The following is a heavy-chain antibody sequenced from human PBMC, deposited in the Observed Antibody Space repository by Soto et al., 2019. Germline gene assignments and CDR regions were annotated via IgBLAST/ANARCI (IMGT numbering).Heavy chain of an antibody. CDR1: GFTFINYA. D-gene: IGHD3-22*01. Sequence: GGSLRLSCAASGFTFINYAMNWVRQAPGKGLEWVSTISGSGDYTSYADSVKGRFIISRDNSKNTLFLQMNSLRAEDTGIYYCTTDSYSTMIVIRFDYWGHGTLVTVSS. CDR2: ISGSGDYT. J-gene: IGHJ4*01. V-gene: IGHV3-23*01. CDR3: TTDSYSTMIVIRFDY.